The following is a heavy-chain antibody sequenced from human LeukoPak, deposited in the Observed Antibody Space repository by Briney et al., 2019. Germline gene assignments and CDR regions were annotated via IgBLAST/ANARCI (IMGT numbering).Heavy chain of an antibody. V-gene: IGHV3-48*01. CDR1: GITFSSYS. CDR3: AKDGPKGFMVAPYYFDY. Sequence: GGSLRLSCVASGITFSSYSMNWVRQAPGQGLEWVSYISSFCGTINYADSVKGRFTISRDNAKNSLYLQMNSLRAEDTAVYYCAKDGPKGFMVAPYYFDYWGQGTLVTVSS. J-gene: IGHJ4*02. D-gene: IGHD4/OR15-4a*01. CDR2: ISSFCGTI.